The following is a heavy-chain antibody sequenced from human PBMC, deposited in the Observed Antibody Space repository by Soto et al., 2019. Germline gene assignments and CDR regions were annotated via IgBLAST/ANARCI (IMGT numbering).Heavy chain of an antibody. Sequence: SETLSLTCTVSGGSIGSSSYYWGWIRQPPGKGLEWIGSIYYSGSTYYNPSLKSRVTISVDTSKNQFSLKLSSVTAADTAVYYCARQEEYCSSPSCLYYFDYWGQGTLVTVSS. V-gene: IGHV4-39*01. J-gene: IGHJ4*02. CDR2: IYYSGST. D-gene: IGHD2-2*01. CDR1: GGSIGSSSYY. CDR3: ARQEEYCSSPSCLYYFDY.